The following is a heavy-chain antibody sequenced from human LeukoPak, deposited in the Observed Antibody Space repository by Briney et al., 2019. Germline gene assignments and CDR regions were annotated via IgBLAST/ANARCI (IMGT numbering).Heavy chain of an antibody. V-gene: IGHV3-30-3*01. Sequence: GRSLRLSCAASGFTFSSYAMHWVRQAPGKGLEWVAVISYDGSKKYYADSVKGRFTISRDNSKNTLYLQMNSLRAEDTAVYYCARDSSGYYFDDAFDIWGQGTMVTVSS. CDR3: ARDSSGYYFDDAFDI. D-gene: IGHD3-22*01. CDR1: GFTFSSYA. CDR2: ISYDGSKK. J-gene: IGHJ3*02.